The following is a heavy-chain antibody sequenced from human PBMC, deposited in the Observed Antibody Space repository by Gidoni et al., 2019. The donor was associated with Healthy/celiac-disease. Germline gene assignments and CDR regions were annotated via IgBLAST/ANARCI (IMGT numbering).Heavy chain of an antibody. J-gene: IGHJ1*01. CDR1: GFTFSSYG. V-gene: IGHV3-30*18. CDR3: AKGGGYCSGGSCYSLEPAAEYFQH. D-gene: IGHD2-15*01. Sequence: QVQLVESGGGVVQPGRSLRLSCAASGFTFSSYGLHWVRQAPGKGLEWVAVISYDGSNKYYADSVKGRFTISRDNSKNTLYLQMNSLRAEDTAVYYCAKGGGYCSGGSCYSLEPAAEYFQHWGQGTLVTVSS. CDR2: ISYDGSNK.